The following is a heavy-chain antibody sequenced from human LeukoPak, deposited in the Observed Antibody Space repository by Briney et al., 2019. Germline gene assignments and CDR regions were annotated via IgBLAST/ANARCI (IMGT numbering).Heavy chain of an antibody. J-gene: IGHJ4*02. CDR1: GFTFDDYA. CDR2: ISWNSGSI. V-gene: IGHV3-9*03. D-gene: IGHD6-13*01. Sequence: PGGSLRLSYAASGFTFDDYAMHWVRQAPGKGLEWVSGISWNSGSIGYADSVKGRFTISRDNAKNSLYLQMNSLRAEDMALYYCAKGYSSSWSEYYFDYWGQGTLVTVSS. CDR3: AKGYSSSWSEYYFDY.